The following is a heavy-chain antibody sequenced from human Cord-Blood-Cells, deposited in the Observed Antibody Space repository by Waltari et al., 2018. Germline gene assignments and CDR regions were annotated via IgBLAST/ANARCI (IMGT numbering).Heavy chain of an antibody. CDR1: GYTPTKLP. J-gene: IGHJ4*02. Sequence: LPVLAGAEAKNAGAPVQVACTFSGYTPTKLPMHWRRQAPGKGLEWMGGFDPEDGETIYAQKFQGRVTMTEDTSTDTAYMELSSLRSEDTAVYYCATRSGSSSERGDYWGQGTLVTVSS. CDR3: ATRSGSSSERGDY. V-gene: IGHV1-24*01. D-gene: IGHD6-6*01. CDR2: FDPEDGET.